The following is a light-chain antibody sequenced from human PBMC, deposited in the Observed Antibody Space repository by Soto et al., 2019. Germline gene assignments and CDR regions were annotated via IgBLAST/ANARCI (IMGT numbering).Light chain of an antibody. V-gene: IGLV1-44*01. CDR1: SSNIGTNT. CDR3: AAWDDSLSSHFV. CDR2: NNN. Sequence: QSVLTQPPSASGTPGQRVTISCSGSSSNIGTNTVSWYQHLPGTAPKLLIYNNNQRPSGVPDRFSGSKSGTSASLAISGLQSEDEADYYCAAWDDSLSSHFVFGTGTKVTVL. J-gene: IGLJ1*01.